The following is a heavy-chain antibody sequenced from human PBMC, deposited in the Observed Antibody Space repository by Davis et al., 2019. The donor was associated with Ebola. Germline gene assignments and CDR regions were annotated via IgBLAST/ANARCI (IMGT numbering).Heavy chain of an antibody. CDR3: AKNTSSWGFDS. D-gene: IGHD2-2*01. J-gene: IGHJ4*02. CDR1: GGSMSSYY. CDR2: ISYTGIA. V-gene: IGHV4-59*01. Sequence: PSETLSLTCTVSGGSMSSYYWSWVRQPPGKGLEWIGYISYTGIANYNPSLKSRVTMSRDTSKSQFSLMLTSVTAADTAVYYCAKNTSSWGFDSWGQGTLVTVSS.